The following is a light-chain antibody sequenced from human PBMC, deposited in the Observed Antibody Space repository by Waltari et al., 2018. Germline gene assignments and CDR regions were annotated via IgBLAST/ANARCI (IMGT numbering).Light chain of an antibody. Sequence: DIQMTQSPSSLSASVGDTVTVTCRASQNIRTYLNWYQQKTAKAPKLLIYGASTLHRGVPSRFRGSASGTEFTLTVTNLQPDDFATYFCQQSFSSPWTFGQGTTVNI. CDR2: GAS. CDR1: QNIRTY. J-gene: IGKJ1*01. CDR3: QQSFSSPWT. V-gene: IGKV1-39*01.